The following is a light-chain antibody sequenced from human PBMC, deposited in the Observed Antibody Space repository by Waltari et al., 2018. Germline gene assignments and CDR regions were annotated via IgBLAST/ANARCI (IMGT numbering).Light chain of an antibody. CDR2: EVS. CDR3: FSYTTSSTWV. V-gene: IGLV2-14*01. CDR1: TSDLVDYNY. J-gene: IGLJ3*02. Sequence: QSALTQPASVSGSPGQSITIPCPGATSDLVDYNYVSWYQQHPDKAPRLMIYEVSNRPSGVSNRFSGSKSGNTASLTISGLQAEDEADYYCFSYTTSSTWVFGGGTKLTVL.